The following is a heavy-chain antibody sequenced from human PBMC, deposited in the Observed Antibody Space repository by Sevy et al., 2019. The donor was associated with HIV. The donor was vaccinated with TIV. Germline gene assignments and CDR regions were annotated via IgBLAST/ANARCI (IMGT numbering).Heavy chain of an antibody. CDR3: ARDPGGGNPGWFDP. V-gene: IGHV1-69*13. Sequence: ASVKVSCKASGGTFSSYAISWVRQAPGQGLEWMGGIIPIFGTANYAQKFQGRVTITADESTSTAYMELSSLRSEDTAVYYCARDPGGGNPGWFDPWGQGTLVTVSS. CDR1: GGTFSSYA. J-gene: IGHJ5*02. CDR2: IIPIFGTA. D-gene: IGHD2-15*01.